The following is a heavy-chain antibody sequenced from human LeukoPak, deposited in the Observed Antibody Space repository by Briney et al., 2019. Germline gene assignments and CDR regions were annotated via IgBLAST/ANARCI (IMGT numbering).Heavy chain of an antibody. V-gene: IGHV4-59*01. D-gene: IGHD1-7*01. J-gene: IGHJ4*02. Sequence: AEALSLTCTVSGVSISIYYWSWIRQPPGKGLEWIGYIYNSGSTSYNPSLKSRATISADTSKNQFSLKLSSVTAADTAVYYCVRDRELNYWGQGTLVTVSS. CDR2: IYNSGST. CDR1: GVSISIYY. CDR3: VRDRELNY.